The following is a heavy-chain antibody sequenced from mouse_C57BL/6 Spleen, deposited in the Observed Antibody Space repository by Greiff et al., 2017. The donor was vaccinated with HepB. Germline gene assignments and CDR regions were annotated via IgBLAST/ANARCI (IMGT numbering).Heavy chain of an antibody. CDR2: IYPGDGDT. D-gene: IGHD2-2*01. Sequence: QVQLQQSGPELVKPGASVKISCKASGYAFSSSWMNWVKQRPGKGLEWIGRIYPGDGDTNYNGKFKGKATLTADKSSSTAYMQLSSLTSEDSAVYFCARDLYYGYAFAYWGQGTLVTVSA. V-gene: IGHV1-82*01. CDR3: ARDLYYGYAFAY. CDR1: GYAFSSSW. J-gene: IGHJ3*01.